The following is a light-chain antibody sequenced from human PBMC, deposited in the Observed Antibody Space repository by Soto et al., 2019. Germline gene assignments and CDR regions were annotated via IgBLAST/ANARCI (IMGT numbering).Light chain of an antibody. J-gene: IGLJ1*01. CDR1: SSDVGGFNS. Sequence: QSALTQPASVSVSPGQSITISCTGTSSDVGGFNSVSWYQLRPGTAPKLILYDVVDRPSGFSYRFSGSKSGNTASLTISGLQAADEADYFCSSYTSTMTNVFGSGTKLTVL. V-gene: IGLV2-14*03. CDR3: SSYTSTMTNV. CDR2: DVV.